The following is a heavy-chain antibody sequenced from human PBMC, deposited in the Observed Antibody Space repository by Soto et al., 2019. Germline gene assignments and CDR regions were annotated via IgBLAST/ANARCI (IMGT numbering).Heavy chain of an antibody. CDR3: ARGFHDYGDSGFDY. V-gene: IGHV1-69*02. Sequence: SVKVSCKASGGTFSSYTISWVRQAPGQGLEWMGRIIPILGIANYAQKFQGRVTITADKSTSTAYMELSSLRSEDTAVYYCARGFHDYGDSGFDYWGQGTLVTVSS. J-gene: IGHJ4*02. D-gene: IGHD4-17*01. CDR2: IIPILGIA. CDR1: GGTFSSYT.